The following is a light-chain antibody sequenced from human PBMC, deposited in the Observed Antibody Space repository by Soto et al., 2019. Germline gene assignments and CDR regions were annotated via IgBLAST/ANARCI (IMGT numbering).Light chain of an antibody. V-gene: IGKV1-9*01. Sequence: DIPLTQSPSFLSASVGGRVTITCRASQASSSHLAWYQPKPGKAPNLLIYGASTLQSGVPSRFSGSGSGTQFTLTISSLQPEDFATYYCQQLNSYPLTFGPGTTVDIK. CDR1: QASSSH. J-gene: IGKJ3*01. CDR3: QQLNSYPLT. CDR2: GAS.